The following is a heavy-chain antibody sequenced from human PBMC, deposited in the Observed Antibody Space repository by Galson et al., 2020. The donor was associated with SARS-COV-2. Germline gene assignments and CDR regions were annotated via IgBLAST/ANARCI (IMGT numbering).Heavy chain of an antibody. D-gene: IGHD3-22*01. CDR3: ARGRTSGVVVSHWFDP. CDR2: INPNTGGT. J-gene: IGHJ5*02. CDR1: GYTFTGYY. Sequence: ASVKVSCKASGYTFTGYYMVWVRQAPGQGLEWMGWINPNTGGTNYAQKFQGRVTMTRDTSISTAYMELSRLTSDDTAVYYCARGRTSGVVVSHWFDPWGQGTLVTVSS. V-gene: IGHV1-2*02.